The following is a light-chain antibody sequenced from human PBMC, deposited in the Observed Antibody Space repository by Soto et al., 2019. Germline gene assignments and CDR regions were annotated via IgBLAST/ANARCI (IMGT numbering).Light chain of an antibody. Sequence: IVLTQSPGILSLSPWERASLSCGASQSISSSFLARYQQKPGQAPRLLIYGASSRATGIPDRFSGTGSETDFTLTISRLEPEDFAVYYCQQYDNSPITFGQGTRLEIK. CDR3: QQYDNSPIT. V-gene: IGKV3-20*01. J-gene: IGKJ5*01. CDR2: GAS. CDR1: QSISSSF.